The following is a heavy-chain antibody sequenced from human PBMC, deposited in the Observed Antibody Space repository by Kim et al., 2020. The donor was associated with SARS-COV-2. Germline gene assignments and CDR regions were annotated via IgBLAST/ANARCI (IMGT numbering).Heavy chain of an antibody. CDR2: GNP. J-gene: IGHJ3*02. V-gene: IGHV7-4-1*02. CDR3: ARALDAFDI. Sequence: GNPTYAQGFTGRFVFSLDTSVSTAYLQISSLKAEDTAVYYCARALDAFDIWGQGTMVTLSS.